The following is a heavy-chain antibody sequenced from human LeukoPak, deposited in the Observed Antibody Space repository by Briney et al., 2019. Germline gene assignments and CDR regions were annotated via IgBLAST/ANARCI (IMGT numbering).Heavy chain of an antibody. CDR2: LSGSGITT. D-gene: IGHD6-19*01. CDR1: GFSFGDYA. V-gene: IGHV3-23*01. CDR3: AKGIYSSGWSYFDY. Sequence: GGSLRLSCSSSGFSFGDYAMSWVRQAPGKGLEWVSTLSGSGITTYYADSVKGRFTISRDNSKNTLYLQMNSLRAEDTAVYYCAKGIYSSGWSYFDYWGHGTLVTVSS. J-gene: IGHJ4*01.